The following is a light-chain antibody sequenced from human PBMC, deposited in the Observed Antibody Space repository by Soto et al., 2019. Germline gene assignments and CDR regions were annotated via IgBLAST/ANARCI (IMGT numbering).Light chain of an antibody. CDR3: QQYGSAPWT. CDR1: QSVSSNY. Sequence: PGARATISCRASQSVSSNYLAWYQQKPGQAPRLLIYAASNRAGGVPDRFGGSGSGTDFTLSVSRLEPEDFAVYYCQQYGSAPWTFGQGTKVEI. J-gene: IGKJ1*01. V-gene: IGKV3-20*01. CDR2: AAS.